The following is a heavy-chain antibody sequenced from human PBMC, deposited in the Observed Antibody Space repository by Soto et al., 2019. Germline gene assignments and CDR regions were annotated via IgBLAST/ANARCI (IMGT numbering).Heavy chain of an antibody. J-gene: IGHJ6*02. CDR3: ARDPLTAAAGPYYYYGMDV. CDR2: IVVGSGNT. D-gene: IGHD6-13*01. CDR1: GFTFTSSA. Sequence: GASVKVSCKASGFTFTSSAVQWVRQARGQRLEWIGWIVVGSGNTNYAQKFQGWVTMTRDTSISTAYMELSRLRSDDTAVYYCARDPLTAAAGPYYYYGMDVWGQGTTVTVSS. V-gene: IGHV1-58*01.